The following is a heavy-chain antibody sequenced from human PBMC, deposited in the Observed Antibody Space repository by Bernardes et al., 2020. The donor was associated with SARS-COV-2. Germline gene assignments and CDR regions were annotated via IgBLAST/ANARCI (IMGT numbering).Heavy chain of an antibody. V-gene: IGHV3-23*01. J-gene: IGHJ4*02. CDR3: AKGYYDSSGSDYEPFDY. CDR2: ISGSGGST. D-gene: IGHD3-22*01. CDR1: GFTFSSYA. Sequence: GGSLRLSCAASGFTFSSYAMSWVRQAPGKGLEWVSAISGSGGSTYYADSVKGRFTISRDNSKNTLYLQMNSLRAEDTAVYYCAKGYYDSSGSDYEPFDYWGQGTLVTVSS.